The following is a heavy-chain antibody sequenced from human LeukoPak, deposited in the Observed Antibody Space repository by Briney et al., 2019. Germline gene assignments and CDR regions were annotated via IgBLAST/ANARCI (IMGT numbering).Heavy chain of an antibody. V-gene: IGHV1-69*13. J-gene: IGHJ6*03. CDR1: GGTFSSYA. D-gene: IGHD2-2*01. CDR2: IIPIFGTA. CDR3: ARSPLAYCSSTSCPDRVYYYYYYMDV. Sequence: SVKVSCKASGGTFSSYAISWVRQAPGQGLEWMGGIIPIFGTANYAQNFQGRVTITADESTSTAYMELSSLRSEDTAVYYCARSPLAYCSSTSCPDRVYYYYYYMDVWGKGTTVTVSS.